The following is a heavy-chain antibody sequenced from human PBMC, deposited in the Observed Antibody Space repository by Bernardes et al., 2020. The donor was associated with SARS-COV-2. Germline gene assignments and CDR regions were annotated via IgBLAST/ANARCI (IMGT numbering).Heavy chain of an antibody. CDR1: GFTFDDYA. Sequence: GGSLRLSCAASGFTFDDYAMHWVRQAPGKGLEWVSGISWNSGSIGYADSVKGRFTISRDNAKNSLYLQMNRLRAEDTALYYCAKDMYGSGSYYNYWGQGTLVTVSS. D-gene: IGHD3-10*01. J-gene: IGHJ4*02. V-gene: IGHV3-9*01. CDR2: ISWNSGSI. CDR3: AKDMYGSGSYYNY.